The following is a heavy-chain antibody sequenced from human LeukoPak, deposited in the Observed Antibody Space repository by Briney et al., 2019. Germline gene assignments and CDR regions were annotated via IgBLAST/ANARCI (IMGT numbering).Heavy chain of an antibody. V-gene: IGHV1-18*01. D-gene: IGHD2-2*01. CDR2: ISAYNGNT. CDR1: GYTFTSYG. Sequence: APVKVSCKASGYTFTSYGISWVRQAPGQGLEWMGWISAYNGNTNYAQKLQGRVTMTTDTSTSTAYMELRSLRSDDTAVYYCAREHHNFIVVVPAATYYFDYWGQGTLVTVSS. J-gene: IGHJ4*02. CDR3: AREHHNFIVVVPAATYYFDY.